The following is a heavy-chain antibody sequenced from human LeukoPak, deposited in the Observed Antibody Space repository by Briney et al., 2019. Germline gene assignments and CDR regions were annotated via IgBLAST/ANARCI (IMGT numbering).Heavy chain of an antibody. CDR3: VLSSGYSGDY. CDR2: ISYDGSNK. Sequence: GRSLRLSCAASGFTFSSYAMHWVRQAPGKGLEWVAVISYDGSNKYYADSVKGRFTISRDNSKNTLYLQMNSLRAEDTAVYYCVLSSGYSGDYWGQGTLVTVSS. D-gene: IGHD3-22*01. V-gene: IGHV3-30*04. CDR1: GFTFSSYA. J-gene: IGHJ4*02.